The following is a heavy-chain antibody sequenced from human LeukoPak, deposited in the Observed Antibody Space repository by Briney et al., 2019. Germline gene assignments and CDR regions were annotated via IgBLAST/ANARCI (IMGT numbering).Heavy chain of an antibody. CDR2: IYYSGGT. CDR1: GGSISSSSYY. D-gene: IGHD4-17*01. V-gene: IGHV4-39*01. Sequence: SETLSLTCTVSGGSISSSSYYWGWIRQPPGKGLEWIGSIYYSGGTYYNPSLKSRVTISVDTSKNQFSLKLSSVTAADTAVYYCATDYGDTGYWFDPWGQGTLVTVSS. CDR3: ATDYGDTGYWFDP. J-gene: IGHJ5*02.